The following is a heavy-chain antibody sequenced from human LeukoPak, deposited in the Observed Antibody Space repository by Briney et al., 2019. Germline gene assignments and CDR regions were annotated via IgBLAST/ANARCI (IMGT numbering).Heavy chain of an antibody. V-gene: IGHV3-30-3*01. CDR2: ISHDGSNK. D-gene: IGHD3-10*01. CDR3: ARSPRSPPSGSYYMAY. CDR1: GFSFSGYP. J-gene: IGHJ4*02. Sequence: GGSLRLSCAASGFSFSGYPMHWVRQAPGKGLEWVAIISHDGSNKYYADSVKGRFTISRDNSKSTLYLQMNSLRAEDTAVYYCARSPRSPPSGSYYMAYWGQGTLVTVSS.